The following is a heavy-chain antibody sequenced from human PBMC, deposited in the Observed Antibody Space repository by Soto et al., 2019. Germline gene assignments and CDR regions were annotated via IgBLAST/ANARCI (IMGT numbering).Heavy chain of an antibody. V-gene: IGHV4-59*08. CDR3: ARHGGSYSFDY. CDR1: GGSTSSYY. D-gene: IGHD1-26*01. J-gene: IGHJ4*02. CDR2: NSYSGST. Sequence: QVQLQESGPGLVKPSETLSLTCTVTGGSTSSYYWSWLRQPPGKGLEWIGYNSYSGSTDYNPSLKSRVTTSGDTSKNQFSLKLSSATAADTAVYYCARHGGSYSFDYWGQGTLVTVSS.